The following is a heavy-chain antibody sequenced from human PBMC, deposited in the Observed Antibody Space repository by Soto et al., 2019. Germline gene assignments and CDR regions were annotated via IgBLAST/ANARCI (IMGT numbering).Heavy chain of an antibody. CDR3: ARAVWGGSGWYAFDV. D-gene: IGHD6-19*01. CDR1: GFSFSSYW. V-gene: IGHV3-74*01. Sequence: EVKLVESGGGLVQPGGSLRLSCVASGFSFSSYWMHWVRQAPGKGLVWVSHIDIDGSSTDYADAVKGRFTLSRDNTKKTLYLQMSSLRAEDTAMYSCARAVWGGSGWYAFDVWGQGTMVTVSS. CDR2: IDIDGSST. J-gene: IGHJ3*01.